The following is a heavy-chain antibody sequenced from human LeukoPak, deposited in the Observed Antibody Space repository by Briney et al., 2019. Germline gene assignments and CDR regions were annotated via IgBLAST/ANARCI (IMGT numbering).Heavy chain of an antibody. Sequence: GSSVKVSCKASGGAFSRYAINWVRQAPGQGLEWMGGIIPIFGTANYAQKFQGRLTMTRDMSTSTVYMELSSLTSEDTAVYYCARDWGYCSGGSCYRGAFDIWGQGTMVTVSS. CDR3: ARDWGYCSGGSCYRGAFDI. J-gene: IGHJ3*02. V-gene: IGHV1-69*05. CDR1: GGAFSRYA. CDR2: IIPIFGTA. D-gene: IGHD2-15*01.